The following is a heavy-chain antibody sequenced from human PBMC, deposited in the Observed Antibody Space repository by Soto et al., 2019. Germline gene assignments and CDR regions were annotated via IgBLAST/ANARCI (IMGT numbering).Heavy chain of an antibody. CDR2: ISSSSTNI. J-gene: IGHJ4*02. Sequence: EVQLVESGGGLVKPGGSLRLSCAASGFIFTSYTMNWVRRAPGKGLEWVSSISSSSTNIHYADSVKGRFTISRDNAKKSLYLQMNSLRAEVTAVYYCARGPLYYFDYWGQGTLVTVSS. CDR3: ARGPLYYFDY. V-gene: IGHV3-21*02. CDR1: GFIFTSYT.